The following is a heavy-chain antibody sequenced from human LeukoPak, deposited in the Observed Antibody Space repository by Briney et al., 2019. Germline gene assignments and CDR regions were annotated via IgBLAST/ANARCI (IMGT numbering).Heavy chain of an antibody. V-gene: IGHV1-3*03. CDR1: GYTFTSYA. Sequence: ASVKVSCKASGYTFTSYAMHWVRQAPGQRLEWMGWINAGNGNTKYSQEFQGRVTITRDTSASTAYMELSSLRSEDMAVYHCARSGYDSSGYYIVGTFDYWGQGTLVTVSS. J-gene: IGHJ4*02. CDR2: INAGNGNT. CDR3: ARSGYDSSGYYIVGTFDY. D-gene: IGHD3-22*01.